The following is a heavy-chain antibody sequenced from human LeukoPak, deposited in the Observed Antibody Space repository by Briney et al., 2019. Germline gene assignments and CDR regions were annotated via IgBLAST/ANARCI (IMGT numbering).Heavy chain of an antibody. CDR2: IYYSGST. Sequence: PSETLSLTCTVSGGSISSSRYFWGWIRQPPGKGLEWIGYIYYSGSTNYNPSLKSRVTISVDTSKNQFSLKLSSVTAADTAVYYCARGILWFGELSGLRNPFDIWGQGTMVTVSS. D-gene: IGHD3-10*01. V-gene: IGHV4-61*05. J-gene: IGHJ3*02. CDR3: ARGILWFGELSGLRNPFDI. CDR1: GGSISSSRYF.